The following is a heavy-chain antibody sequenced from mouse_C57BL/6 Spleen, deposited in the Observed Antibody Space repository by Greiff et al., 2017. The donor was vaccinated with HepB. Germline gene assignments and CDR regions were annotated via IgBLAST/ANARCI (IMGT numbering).Heavy chain of an antibody. D-gene: IGHD1-1*01. CDR3: ARKYYDYAMDY. CDR1: GYTFTSYW. J-gene: IGHJ4*01. Sequence: QVQLQQPGAELVKPGASVKMSCKASGYTFTSYWITWVKQRPGQGLEWIGDIYPGSGSTNYNEKFKSKATLTVDTSSSTAYMQLSSQTSEDSAVYYCARKYYDYAMDYWGQGTSVTVSS. V-gene: IGHV1-55*01. CDR2: IYPGSGST.